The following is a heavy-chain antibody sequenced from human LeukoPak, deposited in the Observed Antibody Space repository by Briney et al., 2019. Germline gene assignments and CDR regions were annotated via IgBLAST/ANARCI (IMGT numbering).Heavy chain of an antibody. CDR1: GGTFSSYA. J-gene: IGHJ3*01. Sequence: ASVKASCTASGGTFSSYAISWVRQAPGQGLEWMGGIIPIFGTANYAQKFQGRVTITADESTSTAYMELSSLRSEDTAVYYCARESRYCSSTNCYDAFDFWGQGTMVTVSS. CDR3: ARESRYCSSTNCYDAFDF. D-gene: IGHD2-2*01. CDR2: IIPIFGTA. V-gene: IGHV1-69*13.